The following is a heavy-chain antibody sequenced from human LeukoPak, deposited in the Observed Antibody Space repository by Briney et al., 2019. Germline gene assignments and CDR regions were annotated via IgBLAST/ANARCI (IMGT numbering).Heavy chain of an antibody. CDR3: ARHETFYYYYGMDV. CDR1: GGSISSYY. CDR2: IYYSRST. V-gene: IGHV4-59*08. D-gene: IGHD3-16*01. J-gene: IGHJ6*02. Sequence: SETLSLTCTVSGGSISSYYWSWIRQPPGKGLEWIGYIYYSRSTNYNPSLKSRVTISVDTSKNQFSLKLSSVTAADTAVYYCARHETFYYYYGMDVWGQGTTVTVSS.